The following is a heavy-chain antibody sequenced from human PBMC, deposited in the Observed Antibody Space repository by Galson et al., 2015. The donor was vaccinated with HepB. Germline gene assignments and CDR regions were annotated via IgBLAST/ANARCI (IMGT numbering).Heavy chain of an antibody. CDR3: ARSRSGWYEADYYYGMDV. D-gene: IGHD6-19*01. J-gene: IGHJ6*02. CDR1: GYTFTSYA. V-gene: IGHV1-3*01. Sequence: SVKVSCKASGYTFTSYAMHWVRQAPGQRLEWMGWINAGNGNTKYSQKFQGRVTITRDTSASTAYMELSSLRSEDTAVYYCARSRSGWYEADYYYGMDVWGQGTTATVSS. CDR2: INAGNGNT.